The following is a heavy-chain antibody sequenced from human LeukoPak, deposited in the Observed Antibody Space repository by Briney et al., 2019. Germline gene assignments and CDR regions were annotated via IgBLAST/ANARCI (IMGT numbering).Heavy chain of an antibody. CDR3: AKGGLATNYYFDY. CDR1: GFTFDDYA. Sequence: KTGGSLRLSCAASGFTFDDYAMHWVRQAPGKGLEWVSGISWNSGSIGYADSVKGRFTISRDNAKNSLYLQMNSLRAEDMALYYCAKGGLATNYYFDYWGQGTLVTVSS. D-gene: IGHD1-26*01. CDR2: ISWNSGSI. J-gene: IGHJ4*02. V-gene: IGHV3-9*03.